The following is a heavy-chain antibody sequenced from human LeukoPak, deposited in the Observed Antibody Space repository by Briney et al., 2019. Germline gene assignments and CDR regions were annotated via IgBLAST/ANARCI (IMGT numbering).Heavy chain of an antibody. J-gene: IGHJ3*02. V-gene: IGHV6-1*01. Sequence: SQTLSLTCAISGDSISGNRVAWNWIRQSPSRGLEWLGRTYYRSKWYNDYAVSVKSRITINPDTSKNQFSLQLNSVTPEDTAVYYCARGAWSSSWSGDDAFDIWGQGTMVTVSS. CDR1: GDSISGNRVA. CDR3: ARGAWSSSWSGDDAFDI. D-gene: IGHD6-13*01. CDR2: TYYRSKWYN.